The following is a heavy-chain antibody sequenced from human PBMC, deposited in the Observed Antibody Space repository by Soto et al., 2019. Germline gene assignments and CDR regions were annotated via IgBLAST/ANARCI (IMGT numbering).Heavy chain of an antibody. CDR3: ARHPSSSSCYIEC. Sequence: VEALKISCKGSGYSFTSYLISWVRQMPGKGLELMGSIDPSDSYTNYTPSIQGHLTIAAHNSISTPYLQCTSLKTPDTAMHHCARHPSSSSCYIECCGQGTLVTVSS. J-gene: IGHJ4*02. V-gene: IGHV5-10-1*01. CDR1: GYSFTSYL. CDR2: IDPSDSYT. D-gene: IGHD6-13*01.